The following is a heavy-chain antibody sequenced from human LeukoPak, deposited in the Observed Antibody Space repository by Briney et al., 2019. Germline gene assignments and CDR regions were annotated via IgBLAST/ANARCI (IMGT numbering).Heavy chain of an antibody. Sequence: SQTLSLNCAISGDIVSSDSAAWNWIRQSPSRVLEWMGRTYYRSTWYTDYAVSVKGSITIKPDISQNQFSLQITSVTPKDTALYYCAREMFPLTPGTTSCFDPWGQGTLVTVSS. V-gene: IGHV6-1*01. CDR2: TYYRSTWYT. J-gene: IGHJ5*02. CDR1: GDIVSSDSAA. D-gene: IGHD1-7*01. CDR3: AREMFPLTPGTTSCFDP.